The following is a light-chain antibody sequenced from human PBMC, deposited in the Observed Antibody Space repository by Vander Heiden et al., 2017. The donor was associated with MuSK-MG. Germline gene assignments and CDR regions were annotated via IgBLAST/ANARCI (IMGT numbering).Light chain of an antibody. CDR3: QQSSDWPLT. V-gene: IGKV3-11*01. Sequence: DIPLTQSPATVSLSPGERATLSCRASQSIAGYLAWYQQKPGQAPRLLIYDASKRATGIPARFSGSGSGTDFTLTISSLEPEDLAVYYCQQSSDWPLTFGGGTKVEIK. J-gene: IGKJ4*01. CDR2: DAS. CDR1: QSIAGY.